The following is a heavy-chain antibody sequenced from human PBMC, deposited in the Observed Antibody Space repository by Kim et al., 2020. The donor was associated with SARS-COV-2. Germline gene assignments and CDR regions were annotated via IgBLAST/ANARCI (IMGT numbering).Heavy chain of an antibody. J-gene: IGHJ4*02. CDR2: INPSDGST. Sequence: ASVKVSCKASGYTFTSYYMHWVRQAPGQGLEWMGIINPSDGSTSYAQKFQGRVTMTRDTSTSTVYMELSSLRSEDTAVYYCARVLGGLWTFDYWGQGTLVTVSS. V-gene: IGHV1-46*01. CDR1: GYTFTSYY. CDR3: ARVLGGLWTFDY. D-gene: IGHD3-3*01.